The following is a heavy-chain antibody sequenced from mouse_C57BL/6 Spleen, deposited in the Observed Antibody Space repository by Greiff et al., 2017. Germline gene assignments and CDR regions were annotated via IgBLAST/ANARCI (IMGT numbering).Heavy chain of an antibody. CDR1: GFSFNTYA. J-gene: IGHJ4*01. V-gene: IGHV10-1*01. CDR2: IRSKSNNYAT. Sequence: EVKLVESGGGLVQPKGSLKLSCAASGFSFNTYAMNWVRQAPGKGLEWVARIRSKSNNYATYYADSVKDRFTISRDDSESMLYLQMNNLKTEDTAMYYCVRSIPRYYYAMDYWGQGTSVTVSS. CDR3: VRSIPRYYYAMDY. D-gene: IGHD2-10*02.